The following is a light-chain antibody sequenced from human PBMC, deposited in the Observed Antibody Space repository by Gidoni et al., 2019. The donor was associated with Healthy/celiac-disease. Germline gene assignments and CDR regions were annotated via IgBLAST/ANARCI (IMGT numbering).Light chain of an antibody. J-gene: IGLJ3*02. CDR1: SSNIGAGYD. V-gene: IGLV1-40*01. CDR3: QSYDSSLSGSV. CDR2: GNS. Sequence: QSVLTHPPSVSGAPGHRVTISCTGSSSNIGAGYDVHWYQQLPRTAPKLLIYGNSNRPSGVPDRFAGSKSGTSASLAITGLQAEDEADYYCQSYDSSLSGSVFGGGTKLTVL.